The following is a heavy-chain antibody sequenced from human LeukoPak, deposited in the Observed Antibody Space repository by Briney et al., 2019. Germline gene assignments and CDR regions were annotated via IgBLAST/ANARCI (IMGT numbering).Heavy chain of an antibody. Sequence: PGGSLRLSCAASGFTFSNYAMSWVRHAPGKGLEWGSAISGTGYNTYYADSVKVRFTIARDKSKNTVYLQINTLRAADTDVYYCAKGSYGSPPRVDYWGQGTLVTVSS. D-gene: IGHD6-13*01. J-gene: IGHJ4*02. CDR3: AKGSYGSPPRVDY. V-gene: IGHV3-23*01. CDR2: ISGTGYNT. CDR1: GFTFSNYA.